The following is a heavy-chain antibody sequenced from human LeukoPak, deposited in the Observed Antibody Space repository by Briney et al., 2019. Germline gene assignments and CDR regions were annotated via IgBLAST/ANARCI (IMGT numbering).Heavy chain of an antibody. CDR2: IYYSGST. Sequence: PSDTLSLTCTVSGDSISTSKSYWGWIRQPPLKGLEWIGSIYYSGSTYYNPSLKSRVTISVDTSKNQFSLKLSSVTAADTAVYYCARHEEGYSYHARFDPWGQGTLVTVSS. V-gene: IGHV4-39*01. CDR3: ARHEEGYSYHARFDP. D-gene: IGHD5-18*01. CDR1: GDSISTSKSY. J-gene: IGHJ5*02.